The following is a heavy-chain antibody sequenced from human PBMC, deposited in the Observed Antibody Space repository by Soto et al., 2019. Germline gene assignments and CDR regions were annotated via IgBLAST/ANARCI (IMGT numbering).Heavy chain of an antibody. CDR3: ARATIFFLSAAMVSHWFDS. D-gene: IGHD2-2*01. V-gene: IGHV4-30-4*01. Sequence: SETLSLTCTVSGGSISSRDYYWSWIRQPPGKGLEWIGYIYYSGSTYYNPSLKSRVTISVDTSKNQFSLKLSSVTAADTAVYYCARATIFFLSAAMVSHWFDSCGQRTLVTVSS. J-gene: IGHJ5*01. CDR2: IYYSGST. CDR1: GGSISSRDYY.